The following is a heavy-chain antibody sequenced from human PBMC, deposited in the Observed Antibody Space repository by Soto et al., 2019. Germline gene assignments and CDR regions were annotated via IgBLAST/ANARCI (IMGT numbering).Heavy chain of an antibody. D-gene: IGHD3-10*01. Sequence: ASVKVSCKASGYSFTSYDINWVRQATGQGLEWMGWMNPNSGNTGYAQKFQGRVTMTRNTSISTAYMELSTLRSEDTAVYSCASVAYGSACYYNPNCFETWAQGTPVAVS. V-gene: IGHV1-8*01. CDR2: MNPNSGNT. CDR1: GYSFTSYD. CDR3: ASVAYGSACYYNPNCFET. J-gene: IGHJ5*02.